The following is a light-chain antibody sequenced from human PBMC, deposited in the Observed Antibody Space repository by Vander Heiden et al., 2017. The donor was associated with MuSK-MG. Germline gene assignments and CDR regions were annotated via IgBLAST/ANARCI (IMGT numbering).Light chain of an antibody. CDR3: QQYDNLIT. J-gene: IGKJ5*01. CDR2: DAS. V-gene: IGKV1-33*01. Sequence: DIQMTQSPSSLSASVGDRVTITCQASQDISNYLNWYQQKPGKAPKLLIYDASNLETGVPSRFSGSGSGTDFTFTISSLQPEDIATYYWQQYDNLITFGQGTRLEIK. CDR1: QDISNY.